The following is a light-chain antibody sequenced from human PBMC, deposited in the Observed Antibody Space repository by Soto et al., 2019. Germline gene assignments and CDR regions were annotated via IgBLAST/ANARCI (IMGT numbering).Light chain of an antibody. V-gene: IGKV3-20*01. CDR1: QSVGTNY. CDR3: QRYGSSQLT. J-gene: IGKJ3*01. Sequence: EIMLSQSPRTLSLSPGERATLSCRASQSVGTNYFAWYQQKPGQAPRLLIYGASSRATGIPDRFSGRASGTDFPLTINRLEPEDFAVYYRQRYGSSQLTFGPGTKVD. CDR2: GAS.